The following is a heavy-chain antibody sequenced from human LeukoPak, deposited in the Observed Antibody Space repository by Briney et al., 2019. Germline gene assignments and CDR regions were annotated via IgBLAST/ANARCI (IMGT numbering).Heavy chain of an antibody. V-gene: IGHV1-69*04. CDR3: ASVGHDSSPPDAFDI. D-gene: IGHD3-22*01. J-gene: IGHJ3*02. CDR1: GGTFSSHA. CDR2: IIPILGIA. Sequence: WASVKVSCKASGGTFSSHAISWVRQAPGQGLEWMGRIIPILGIANYAQKFQGRVTITADKSTSTAYMELSSLRSEDTAVYYCASVGHDSSPPDAFDIWGQGTMVTVPS.